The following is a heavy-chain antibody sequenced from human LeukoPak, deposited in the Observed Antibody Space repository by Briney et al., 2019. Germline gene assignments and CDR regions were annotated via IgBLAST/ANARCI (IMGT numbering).Heavy chain of an antibody. Sequence: GGSLTLPCAASGFSVSTKYMNWVRQAPGKGLEWVSIIYSGADTYYADSVKGRFTISRDTSKNTLFLHMNNLRVEDTAAYYCARVGDHYHWYLDLWGRGTLVSVSS. V-gene: IGHV3-53*01. CDR3: ARVGDHYHWYLDL. CDR2: IYSGADT. D-gene: IGHD3-10*01. J-gene: IGHJ2*01. CDR1: GFSVSTKY.